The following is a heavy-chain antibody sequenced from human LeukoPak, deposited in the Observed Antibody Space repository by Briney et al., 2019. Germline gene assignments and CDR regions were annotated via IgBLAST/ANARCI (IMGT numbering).Heavy chain of an antibody. Sequence: SETLSLTCAVYGGSFSGYYWSWIRQPAGKGLEWIGRIYTSGSTNYNPSLKSRVTISVDTSKNQFSLKLSSVTAADTAVYYCARGGYDFWSGYGPVDYWGQGTLVTVSS. CDR2: IYTSGST. J-gene: IGHJ4*02. V-gene: IGHV4-59*10. CDR3: ARGGYDFWSGYGPVDY. CDR1: GGSFSGYY. D-gene: IGHD3-3*01.